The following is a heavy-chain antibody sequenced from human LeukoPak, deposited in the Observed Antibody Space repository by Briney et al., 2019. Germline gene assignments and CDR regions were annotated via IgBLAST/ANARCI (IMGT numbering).Heavy chain of an antibody. CDR3: AKDSSEGSIDY. V-gene: IGHV3-9*01. D-gene: IGHD6-19*01. CDR1: GFTFSSYA. J-gene: IGHJ4*02. Sequence: GGSLRLSCAASGFTFSSYAMSWVRQAPGKGLEWVSGISWNSGSIGYADSVKGRFTISRDNAKNSLYLQMNSLRAEDTALYYCAKDSSEGSIDYWGQGTLVTVSS. CDR2: ISWNSGSI.